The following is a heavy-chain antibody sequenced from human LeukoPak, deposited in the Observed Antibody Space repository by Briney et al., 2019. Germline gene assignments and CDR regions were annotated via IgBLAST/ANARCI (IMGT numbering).Heavy chain of an antibody. CDR1: GFTFSDYY. Sequence: GGSLRLSCAASGFTFSDYYMSWIRQAPGKGLEWVSYISSSGSTIYYADSVKGRFTISRDNSKNTLYLQMNSLRAEDTAVYYCARDRIAVAAPFDYWGQGTLVTVSS. J-gene: IGHJ4*02. CDR3: ARDRIAVAAPFDY. D-gene: IGHD6-19*01. CDR2: ISSSGSTI. V-gene: IGHV3-11*04.